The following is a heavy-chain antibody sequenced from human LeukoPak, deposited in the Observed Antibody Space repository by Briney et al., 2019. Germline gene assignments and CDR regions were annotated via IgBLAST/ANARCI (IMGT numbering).Heavy chain of an antibody. CDR1: GGSINSGGYS. D-gene: IGHD6-13*01. CDR3: ARHIAAVSSTFDY. CDR2: IYYTGST. J-gene: IGHJ4*02. Sequence: PSETLSLTCAGSGGSINSGGYSWSWIRQPPGKGLEWIGFIYYTGSTYYHPSLKSRVTISFDTSNNQFSLNLSSVTAADTAVYYCARHIAAVSSTFDYWGQGILVTVSS. V-gene: IGHV4-30-4*07.